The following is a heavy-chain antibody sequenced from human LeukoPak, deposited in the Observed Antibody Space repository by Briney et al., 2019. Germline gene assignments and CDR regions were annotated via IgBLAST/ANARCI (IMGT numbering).Heavy chain of an antibody. CDR1: GFTFSSYA. D-gene: IGHD4-17*01. CDR3: AKEQLDYYGDNESFDY. V-gene: IGHV3-23*01. Sequence: GGSLRLSCAASGFTFSSYAMSWVRQAPGKGLEWVSAISGSGGSTYYADSVKGRFTISRDNSKNTLYLQMNSLRAEDTVVYYCAKEQLDYYGDNESFDYWGQGTLVTVSS. CDR2: ISGSGGST. J-gene: IGHJ4*02.